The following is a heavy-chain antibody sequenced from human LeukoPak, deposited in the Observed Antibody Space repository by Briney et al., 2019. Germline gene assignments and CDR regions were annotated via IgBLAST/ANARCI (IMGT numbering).Heavy chain of an antibody. J-gene: IGHJ6*02. V-gene: IGHV3-53*01. D-gene: IGHD2/OR15-2a*01. Sequence: GGSLRLSCAASGFTVSTNYISWVRQAPGKGLEWVSLIYSGGGTYYADSVKGRFTISRDNSKNTLYLQMNSLRAEDTAVYFCASGPPGNTYYYYYYGMDVWGQGTTVTVSS. CDR2: IYSGGGT. CDR1: GFTVSTNY. CDR3: ASGPPGNTYYYYYYGMDV.